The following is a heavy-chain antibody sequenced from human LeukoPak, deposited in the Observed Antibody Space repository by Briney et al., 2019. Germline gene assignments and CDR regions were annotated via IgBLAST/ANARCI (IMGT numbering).Heavy chain of an antibody. D-gene: IGHD3-10*01. Sequence: GGSLRLSCATSGFTLRYYQMNWVRQAPGKGLEWVSYVNVVNGAIYYADSVKGRFTISGDIATNSVYLQMNSLRAEDTALYYCVRDGNRGYDMDVWGQGTAVTVSS. CDR3: VRDGNRGYDMDV. V-gene: IGHV3-48*01. CDR2: VNVVNGAI. J-gene: IGHJ6*02. CDR1: GFTLRYYQ.